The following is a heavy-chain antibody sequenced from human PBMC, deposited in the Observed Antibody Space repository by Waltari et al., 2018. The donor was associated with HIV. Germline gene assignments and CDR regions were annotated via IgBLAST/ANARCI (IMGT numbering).Heavy chain of an antibody. J-gene: IGHJ4*02. CDR2: INLSGST. CDR1: GGSFSGSY. CDR3: ARALYYYDSSGFDY. Sequence: QVQLQQWGAGLLTPSETLSLTCAVYGGSFSGSYWSWIRQPPGKGLEWIGEINLSGSTNYNPSLKSRVTISVDTSKNQFSLKLSSVTAADTAVYYCARALYYYDSSGFDYWGQGTLVTVSS. V-gene: IGHV4-34*01. D-gene: IGHD3-22*01.